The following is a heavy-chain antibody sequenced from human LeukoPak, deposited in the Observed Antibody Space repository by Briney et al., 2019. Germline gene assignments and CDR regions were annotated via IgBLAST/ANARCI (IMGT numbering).Heavy chain of an antibody. CDR1: GFTFSDFY. Sequence: GGSLRLSCAASGFTFSDFYMGWIRQAPGKGLEWVSYISTTSTLYYADSVKGQFTISRDNTKNSLYLQMNSLRAEDTAVYYCAKDIVAAALCVDYWGQGTLVTGSS. CDR3: AKDIVAAALCVDY. CDR2: ISTTSTL. V-gene: IGHV3-11*01. J-gene: IGHJ4*02. D-gene: IGHD6-25*01.